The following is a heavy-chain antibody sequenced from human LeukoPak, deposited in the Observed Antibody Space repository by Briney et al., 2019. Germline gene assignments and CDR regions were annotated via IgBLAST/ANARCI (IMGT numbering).Heavy chain of an antibody. CDR3: ARGVYIPAAQYGY. V-gene: IGHV4-59*01. D-gene: IGHD6-13*01. CDR2: IYYSGTT. CDR1: GGSISSYY. Sequence: SETLSLTCTVSGGSISSYYWSWIRQPPGNRLEWIGYIYYSGTTNYNPSLKSRVTISVDTSKNQFSLKLSSVTAADTAVYYCARGVYIPAAQYGYWGQGTLVTVSS. J-gene: IGHJ4*02.